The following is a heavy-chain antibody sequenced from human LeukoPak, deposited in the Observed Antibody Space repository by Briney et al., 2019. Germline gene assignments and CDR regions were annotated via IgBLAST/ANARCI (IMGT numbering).Heavy chain of an antibody. V-gene: IGHV4-30-4*01. D-gene: IGHD6-19*01. J-gene: IGHJ4*02. CDR2: IYYSGST. CDR1: GGSISSGDYH. Sequence: KPSETLSLTCTVSGGSISSGDYHWSWIRQPPGKGLEWIGYIYYSGSTYYNPSLKSRVTISVDTSKNQFSLKLSSVTAADTAVYYCARDRYSSGWYGFDYWGQGTLVTVSS. CDR3: ARDRYSSGWYGFDY.